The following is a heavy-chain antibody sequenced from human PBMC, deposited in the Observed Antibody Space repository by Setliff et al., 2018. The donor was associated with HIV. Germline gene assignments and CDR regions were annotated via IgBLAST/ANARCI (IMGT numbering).Heavy chain of an antibody. CDR2: FNTYNGNT. J-gene: IGHJ5*02. Sequence: GASVKVSCKTSGYTFNSYGISWVRQAPGQGLEWMGWFNTYNGNTNYAQKLQGRVTLTTDTSTNTAHMELIRPRFDDTAVYYCARAHFLVAMTRNWFDPWGQGTLVTVSS. CDR1: GYTFNSYG. V-gene: IGHV1-18*01. D-gene: IGHD5-12*01. CDR3: ARAHFLVAMTRNWFDP.